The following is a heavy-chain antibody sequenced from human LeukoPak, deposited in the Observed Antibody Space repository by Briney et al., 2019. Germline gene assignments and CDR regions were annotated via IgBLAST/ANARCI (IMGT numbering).Heavy chain of an antibody. J-gene: IGHJ3*02. D-gene: IGHD3-3*01. CDR2: ISSSSSYI. CDR1: GFTFSSYS. CDR3: ARPLYDFWSGYYAFDI. V-gene: IGHV3-21*01. Sequence: GGSLRLSCAASGFTFSSYSMNWVRQAPGKGLEWVSSISSSSSYIYYADSVKGRFTISRDNAKNSLYLQMNSLRAEDTAVYYCARPLYDFWSGYYAFDIWGQGTMVTVSS.